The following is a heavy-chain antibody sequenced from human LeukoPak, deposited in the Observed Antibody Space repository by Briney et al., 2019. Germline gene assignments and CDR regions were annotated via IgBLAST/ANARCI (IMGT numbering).Heavy chain of an antibody. CDR2: IMPLFVTA. CDR1: GGTFNNSA. Sequence: ASVKVSCKTSGGTFNNSAISWVRHAPGQGLEWLGGIMPLFVTAGYAQKFQGRVTITTDESTRTVPLELTSLICDDTAVYYCARNVHGDYGAGWFDPWGQGTLVSVSS. J-gene: IGHJ5*02. D-gene: IGHD4-17*01. CDR3: ARNVHGDYGAGWFDP. V-gene: IGHV1-69*05.